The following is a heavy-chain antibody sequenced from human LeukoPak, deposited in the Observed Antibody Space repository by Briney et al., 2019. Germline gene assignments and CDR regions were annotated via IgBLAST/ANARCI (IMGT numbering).Heavy chain of an antibody. CDR1: TYSISSAYY. Sequence: SETLSLTCSVSTYSISSAYYWGWIRQPPGKGLQWIGSIYHSGSTSYNPSLKSRVTISVDTSKNQFSLKLSPVTAADTAFYYCARQYSTNWYDDRGWFDPWGQGTLVTVSS. V-gene: IGHV4-38-2*02. CDR2: IYHSGST. J-gene: IGHJ5*02. D-gene: IGHD6-13*01. CDR3: ARQYSTNWYDDRGWFDP.